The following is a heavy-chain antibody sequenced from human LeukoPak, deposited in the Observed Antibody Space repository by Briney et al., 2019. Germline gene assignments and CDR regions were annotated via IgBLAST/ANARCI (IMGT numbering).Heavy chain of an antibody. J-gene: IGHJ4*02. CDR1: GGSFSGYY. Sequence: SETLSLTCAVYGGSFSGYYWSWIRQPPGKGLEWIGEINHSGSTNYNPSLKGRVTISVDTSKNQFSLKLSSVTAADTAVYYCATRMYSSTRRAYDYWGQGTLVTVSS. CDR3: ATRMYSSTRRAYDY. V-gene: IGHV4-34*01. CDR2: INHSGST. D-gene: IGHD6-13*01.